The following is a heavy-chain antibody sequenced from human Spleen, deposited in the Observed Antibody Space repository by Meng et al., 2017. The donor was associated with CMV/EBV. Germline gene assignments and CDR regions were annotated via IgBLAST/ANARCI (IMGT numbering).Heavy chain of an antibody. Sequence: GESLKISCASSGFTFSSYSMNWVRQAPGEGPEWVSTISSSGTYTYYADSVKGRFTISRDNAKNSLYLQMNSLRAEDTAVYYCARWDYYDATGDINWGQGTLVTVSS. D-gene: IGHD3-22*01. J-gene: IGHJ4*02. CDR1: GFTFSSYS. CDR3: ARWDYYDATGDIN. V-gene: IGHV3-21*01. CDR2: ISSSGTYT.